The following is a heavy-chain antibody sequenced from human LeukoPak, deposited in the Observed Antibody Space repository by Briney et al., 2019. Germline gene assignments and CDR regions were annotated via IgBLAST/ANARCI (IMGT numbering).Heavy chain of an antibody. CDR3: ARAYFSSWYMNWFDP. CDR1: GYSISSGYH. CDR2: IYHSGST. V-gene: IGHV4-38-2*02. Sequence: NASETLSLTCTVSGYSISSGYHWGWIRQPPGKGLEWIGSIYHSGSTYYNPSLKSRVTISLDTSKNQFSLKLSSVTAADTAVYYCARAYFSSWYMNWFDPWGQGTLVTVSS. D-gene: IGHD6-13*01. J-gene: IGHJ5*02.